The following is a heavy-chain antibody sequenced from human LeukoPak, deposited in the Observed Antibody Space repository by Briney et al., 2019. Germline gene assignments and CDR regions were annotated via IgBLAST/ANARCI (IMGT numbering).Heavy chain of an antibody. J-gene: IGHJ4*02. Sequence: ASVKVSCKASGYTFTSYDINWVRQATGQGLEWMGWMNPNSGNTGYAQEFQGRVTMTRNTSISTAYMELSSLRSEDTAVYYCARATRGIVVVPAATNKYYFDYWGQGTLVTVSS. CDR1: GYTFTSYD. CDR2: MNPNSGNT. CDR3: ARATRGIVVVPAATNKYYFDY. V-gene: IGHV1-8*01. D-gene: IGHD2-2*01.